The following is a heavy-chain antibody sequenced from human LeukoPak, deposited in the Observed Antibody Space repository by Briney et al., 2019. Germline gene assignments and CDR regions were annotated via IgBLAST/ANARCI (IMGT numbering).Heavy chain of an antibody. CDR3: ARGRRILGGPENAGDFFDF. CDR1: GYTLADYY. V-gene: IGHV1-2*02. J-gene: IGHJ4*01. D-gene: IGHD3-16*01. CDR2: INPNSGAT. Sequence: ASVKVSCKASGYTLADYYLHWVRQAPGQGLKWMGWINPNSGATHYAQSFQARVTMTRDTSIASSYMELTGLESDDTAVYYCARGRRILGGPENAGDFFDFWGQGSLVTVSS.